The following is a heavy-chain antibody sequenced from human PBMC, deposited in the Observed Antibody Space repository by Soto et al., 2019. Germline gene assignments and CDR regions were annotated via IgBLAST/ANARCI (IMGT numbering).Heavy chain of an antibody. CDR1: GGSISSSSYY. V-gene: IGHV4-39*07. CDR3: ARGAHYSSPFRWFGP. D-gene: IGHD6-13*01. Sequence: SETLSLTCTVSGGSISSSSYYWGWIRQPPGKGLEWIGSIYYSGSTYYNPSLKSRVTISVDTSKNQFSLKLSSVTAADTALYYCARGAHYSSPFRWFGPWGQGTLVTVSS. J-gene: IGHJ5*02. CDR2: IYYSGST.